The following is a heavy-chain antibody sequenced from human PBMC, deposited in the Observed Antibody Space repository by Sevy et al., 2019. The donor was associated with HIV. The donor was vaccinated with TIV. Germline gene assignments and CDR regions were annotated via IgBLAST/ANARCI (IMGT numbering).Heavy chain of an antibody. D-gene: IGHD6-13*01. Sequence: GGSLRLSCAASGITFDDYAMHWVRQAPGKGLEWVSGISWNSGSIGYADSVKGRFTISRDNAKNSLYLQMNSLRAEDTALYYCAKDREGIAAAGTDYWGQGTLVTVSS. CDR1: GITFDDYA. CDR2: ISWNSGSI. CDR3: AKDREGIAAAGTDY. J-gene: IGHJ4*02. V-gene: IGHV3-9*01.